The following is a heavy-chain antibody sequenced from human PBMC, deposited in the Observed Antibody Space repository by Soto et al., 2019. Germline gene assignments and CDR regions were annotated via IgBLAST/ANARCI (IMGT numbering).Heavy chain of an antibody. CDR3: ARGPEVVAASFDH. CDR1: GVTFRSYA. CDR2: IRGGGSNK. J-gene: IGHJ4*02. V-gene: IGHV3-33*08. Sequence: GGSLRLSCAASGVTFRSYAMRWVRQAPGKGLEWVAVIRGGGSNKYYADSVKGRFTISRDNSKNTLYLQMNSLRAEDTAVYYCARGPEVVAASFDHSGQGTLVTVSS. D-gene: IGHD2-15*01.